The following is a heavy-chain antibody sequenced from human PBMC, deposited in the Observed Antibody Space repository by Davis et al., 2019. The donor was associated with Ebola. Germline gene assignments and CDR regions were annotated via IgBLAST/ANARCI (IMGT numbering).Heavy chain of an antibody. CDR3: ATGGGLRYFDWLDY. J-gene: IGHJ4*02. V-gene: IGHV1-8*01. D-gene: IGHD3-9*01. CDR2: MNPNSGNT. Sequence: ASVKVSCKASGYTFTSYDINWVRQATGQGLEWMGWMNPNSGNTGYAQKFQGRVTMTRNTSISTAYMELSSLRSEDTAVYYCATGGGLRYFDWLDYWGQGTLVTVSS. CDR1: GYTFTSYD.